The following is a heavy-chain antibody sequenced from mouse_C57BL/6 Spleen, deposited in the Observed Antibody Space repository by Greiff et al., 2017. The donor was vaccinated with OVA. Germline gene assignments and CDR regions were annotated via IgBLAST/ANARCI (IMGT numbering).Heavy chain of an antibody. D-gene: IGHD2-13*01. V-gene: IGHV1-50*01. Sequence: QVQLQQPGAELVKPGASVKLSCKASGYTFTSYWMPWVKQRPGQGLEWIGEIDPSASSTNYNQKFKGKATLTVDKSSSTAYMQLSSLTSEDAAVYYCGGGDHEWFAYWGQGTLVTVSA. J-gene: IGHJ3*01. CDR2: IDPSASST. CDR3: GGGDHEWFAY. CDR1: GYTFTSYW.